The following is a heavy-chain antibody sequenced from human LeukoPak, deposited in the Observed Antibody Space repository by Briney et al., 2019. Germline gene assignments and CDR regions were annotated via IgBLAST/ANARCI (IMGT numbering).Heavy chain of an antibody. CDR3: TKKSDYVWGSYRYYYYYMDV. J-gene: IGHJ6*03. CDR2: IISIAYGGTT. D-gene: IGHD3-16*02. CDR1: GLTFGAYA. Sequence: GGSLRFSFTALGLTFGAYAMTWVGQAPGKGWDGVGFIISIAYGGTTEYAASVKGRFTISRDDSNSIAYLQMNSLKTEDTAVYYCTKKSDYVWGSYRYYYYYMDVWGKGTTVTVSS. V-gene: IGHV3-49*04.